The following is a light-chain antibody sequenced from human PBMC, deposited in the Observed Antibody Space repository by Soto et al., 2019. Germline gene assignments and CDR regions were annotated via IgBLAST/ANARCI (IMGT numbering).Light chain of an antibody. CDR1: QDISNS. Sequence: DIQMTQSPSSLSASVGDRVTITCRASQDISNSLAWYQQKPGEVPNLLIYAASTLQSGVPSRFSGSGSGTDFTLTISSLQPEDVATYYCQESDSVPITFGQGTRLEI. CDR3: QESDSVPIT. CDR2: AAS. V-gene: IGKV1-27*01. J-gene: IGKJ5*01.